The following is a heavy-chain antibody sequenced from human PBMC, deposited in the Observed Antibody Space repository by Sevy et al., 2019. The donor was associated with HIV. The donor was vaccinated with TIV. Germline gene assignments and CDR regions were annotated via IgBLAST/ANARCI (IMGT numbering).Heavy chain of an antibody. CDR3: ARDLGYYDSSGYRGIDY. J-gene: IGHJ4*02. D-gene: IGHD3-22*01. V-gene: IGHV3-21*01. CDR2: ISSGSSYI. CDR1: GFTFSSYR. Sequence: GGSLRLSCAASGFTFSSYRMNWVRQAPGKGLEWVSSISSGSSYIYYADSVKGRFTISRDNAKNSLYLQMNSLRAEDTVVYYCARDLGYYDSSGYRGIDYWGQGTLVTVSS.